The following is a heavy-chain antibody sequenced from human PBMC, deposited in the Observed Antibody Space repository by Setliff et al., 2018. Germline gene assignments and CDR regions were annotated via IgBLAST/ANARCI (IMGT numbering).Heavy chain of an antibody. V-gene: IGHV4-31*03. CDR2: IYETGTT. D-gene: IGHD3-3*01. J-gene: IGHJ4*02. CDR3: ARRETYYNFWSGYYAY. CDR1: GGSISSGGYY. Sequence: PSETLSLTCTVSGGSISSGGYYWTWIRQHPGKGLEWIGYIYETGTTYYNPSLKSRFTISIDTSKNQFSLKLSSVTAADTAVYYCARRETYYNFWSGYYAYWGQGTLVTVSS.